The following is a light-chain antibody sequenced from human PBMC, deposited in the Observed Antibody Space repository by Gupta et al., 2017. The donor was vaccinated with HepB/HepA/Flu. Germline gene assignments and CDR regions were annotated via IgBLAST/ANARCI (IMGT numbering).Light chain of an antibody. V-gene: IGLV3-19*01. CDR2: GKN. CDR3: NSRDSSGTPV. J-gene: IGLJ2*01. Sequence: SSELTQDPAVSVALGRTVRVTCQGDSLRSYYASWYQQKPGQAPVLVIYGKNNRPSGIPDRFSGSSSGNTASLTITGAQAEDEADYYCNSRDSSGTPVFGGGTKLTVL. CDR1: SLRSYY.